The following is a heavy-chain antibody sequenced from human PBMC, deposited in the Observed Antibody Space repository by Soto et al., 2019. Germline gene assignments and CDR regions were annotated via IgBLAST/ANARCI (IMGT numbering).Heavy chain of an antibody. CDR1: GGSVSSGSYY. D-gene: IGHD3-10*01. CDR3: AGEHYYDSGSFGY. V-gene: IGHV4-61*01. J-gene: IGHJ4*02. CDR2: IYHSGST. Sequence: QVQLQESGPGLVKPSETLSLTCTVSGGSVSSGSYYWSWIRQPPGKGLEWIGYIYHSGSTNYNPSLKSRVTIPVDTSRNQVSLKLSSVTAADTAVYYCAGEHYYDSGSFGYWGQGTLVTVSS.